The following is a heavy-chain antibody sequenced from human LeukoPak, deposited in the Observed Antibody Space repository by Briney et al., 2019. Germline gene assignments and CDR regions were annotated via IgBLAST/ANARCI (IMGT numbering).Heavy chain of an antibody. V-gene: IGHV1-8*01. J-gene: IGHJ3*02. CDR1: GYTFTSYD. Sequence: ASVKVSCKASGYTFTSYDINWVRQATGQGLEWMRWMNPNSGNTGYAQKFQGRVTMTRNTSISTAYMELRSLRSEDTAVYYCARAPAGYYDFWSGYYTVSQDAFDIWGQGTMVTVSS. CDR2: MNPNSGNT. D-gene: IGHD3-3*01. CDR3: ARAPAGYYDFWSGYYTVSQDAFDI.